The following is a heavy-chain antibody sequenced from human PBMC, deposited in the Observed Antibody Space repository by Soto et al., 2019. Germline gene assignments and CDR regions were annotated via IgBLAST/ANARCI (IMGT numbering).Heavy chain of an antibody. CDR3: AKGPYSSGGYWFDP. Sequence: ESGGGLVQPGGSLRISCAASGFTFSDYAMKWVRQAPGRGLEWVSFISGSGDNTNYADSVRGRFTISRDNSKNTLYLQMNSVRAEDTAVYYCAKGPYSSGGYWFDPWGQGTLVIVSS. V-gene: IGHV3-23*01. J-gene: IGHJ5*02. D-gene: IGHD6-19*01. CDR1: GFTFSDYA. CDR2: ISGSGDNT.